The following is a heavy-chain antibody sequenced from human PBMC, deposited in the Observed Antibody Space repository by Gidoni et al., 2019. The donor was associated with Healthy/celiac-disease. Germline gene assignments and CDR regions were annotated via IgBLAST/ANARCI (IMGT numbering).Heavy chain of an antibody. Sequence: EVQLVESGGGLVQPGRSLRLSCAASGFTFDDYAMHWVRQAPGKGLEWVSGISWNSGSIGYADSVKGRFTISRDNAKNSLYLQMNSLRAEDTALYYCAKDRGDGGEPLFDYWGQGTLVTVSS. CDR3: AKDRGDGGEPLFDY. J-gene: IGHJ4*02. CDR2: ISWNSGSI. V-gene: IGHV3-9*01. CDR1: GFTFDDYA. D-gene: IGHD2-21*01.